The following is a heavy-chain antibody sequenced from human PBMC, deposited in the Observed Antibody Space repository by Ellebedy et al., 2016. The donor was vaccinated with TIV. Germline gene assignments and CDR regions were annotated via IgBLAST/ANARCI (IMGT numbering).Heavy chain of an antibody. Sequence: ASVKVSCKASGYTFTSYGISWVRQAPGQGLEWMGWISAYNGNTNYAQKLQGRVMMTTDTSTSTAYMELRSLRSGDTALYFCAREAVAGMLYFDSWGQGTQVTVSS. J-gene: IGHJ4*02. CDR1: GYTFTSYG. D-gene: IGHD6-19*01. CDR3: AREAVAGMLYFDS. V-gene: IGHV1-18*01. CDR2: ISAYNGNT.